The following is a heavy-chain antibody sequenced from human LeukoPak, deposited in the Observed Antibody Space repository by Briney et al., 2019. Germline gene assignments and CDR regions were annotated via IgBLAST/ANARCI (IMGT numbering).Heavy chain of an antibody. CDR3: ARGHPVAAAGTYYYYMDV. V-gene: IGHV1-8*01. Sequence: ASVKVSCKASGYTFTSYDINWVRQATGQGLEWMGWMNPNSGNTGYAQKLQGRVTMTTDTSTSTAYMELRSLRSDDTAVYYCARGHPVAAAGTYYYYMDVWGKGTTVTVSS. D-gene: IGHD6-13*01. CDR2: MNPNSGNT. J-gene: IGHJ6*03. CDR1: GYTFTSYD.